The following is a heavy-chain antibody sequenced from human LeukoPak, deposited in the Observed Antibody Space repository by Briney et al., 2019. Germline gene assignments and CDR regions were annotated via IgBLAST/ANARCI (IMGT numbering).Heavy chain of an antibody. V-gene: IGHV1-8*03. J-gene: IGHJ6*03. CDR1: GYTFTSYD. CDR3: ARGVGPGGVTSYYYYYYMDV. Sequence: ASVKVSCKASGYTFTSYDINWVRQATGQGLEWMGWMNPNSGNTGYAQKFQGRVTITRNTSISTAYMELSSLRSEDTAVYYCARGVGPGGVTSYYYYYYMDVWGKGTTVTVS. D-gene: IGHD1-26*01. CDR2: MNPNSGNT.